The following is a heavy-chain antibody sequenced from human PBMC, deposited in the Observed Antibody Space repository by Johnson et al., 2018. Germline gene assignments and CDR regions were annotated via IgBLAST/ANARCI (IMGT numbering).Heavy chain of an antibody. Sequence: QVQLVQSGAEVKEPGASMKISCKAFGYTFTSLHLHWVRQVPGQGPEWMGRIGPANGDTRYAQNFQGRFTMTRDTSTSTVYMDLSSLTSEDTAVYYCARHNYEFDFDYWGQGTLAIVSS. J-gene: IGHJ4*02. CDR2: IGPANGDT. CDR3: ARHNYEFDFDY. CDR1: GYTFTSLH. D-gene: IGHD4-11*01. V-gene: IGHV1-46*01.